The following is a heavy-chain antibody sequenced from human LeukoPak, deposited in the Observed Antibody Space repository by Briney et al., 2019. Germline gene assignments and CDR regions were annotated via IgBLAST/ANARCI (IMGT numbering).Heavy chain of an antibody. V-gene: IGHV4-39*01. D-gene: IGHD2-2*01. CDR1: GGSISSSSYY. CDR2: IYYSGST. J-gene: IGHJ4*02. Sequence: SETLSLTCTVSGGSISSSSYYWGWIRQPPGKGLEWIGSIYYSGSTYYNPSLTSRVTISVDTSKNQFSLKLSSVTAADTAVYYCARQLGYCSSTSCYADKVDYWGQGTLVTVSS. CDR3: ARQLGYCSSTSCYADKVDY.